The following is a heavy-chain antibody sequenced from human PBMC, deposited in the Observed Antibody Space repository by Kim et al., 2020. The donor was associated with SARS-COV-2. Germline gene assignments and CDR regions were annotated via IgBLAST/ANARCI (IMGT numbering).Heavy chain of an antibody. V-gene: IGHV4-31*03. J-gene: IGHJ3*02. CDR1: GGSISSGGYY. CDR3: ARDGDSGSGWYDAFDI. Sequence: SETLSLTCTVSGGSISSGGYYWSWIRQHPGKGLEWIGYIYYSGSTYYNPSLKSRVTISVDTSKNQFSLKLSSVTAADTAVYYCARDGDSGSGWYDAFDIWGQGTMVTVSS. CDR2: IYYSGST. D-gene: IGHD6-19*01.